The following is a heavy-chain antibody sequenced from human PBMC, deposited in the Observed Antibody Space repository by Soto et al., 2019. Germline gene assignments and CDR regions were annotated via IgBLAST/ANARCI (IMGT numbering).Heavy chain of an antibody. J-gene: IGHJ4*02. V-gene: IGHV1-3*01. CDR2: INAGNGNT. CDR1: GYTFTSYP. CDR3: ARDNCSGGSCYSGCGY. D-gene: IGHD2-15*01. Sequence: EASVKVSCKASGYTFTSYPMHWVRQAPGQRLEWMGWINAGNGNTRYSQRFQGRVTITRDTSASTAYMELSSLRSEDTAVYYCARDNCSGGSCYSGCGYWGQGTLVTVSS.